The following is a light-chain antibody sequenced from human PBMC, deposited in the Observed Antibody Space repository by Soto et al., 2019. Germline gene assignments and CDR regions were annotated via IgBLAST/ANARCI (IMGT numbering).Light chain of an antibody. CDR1: QRVASSY. CDR3: QQYGASPPYT. CDR2: GAS. J-gene: IGKJ2*01. Sequence: EIVLTQSPGTLSLFPGDRATLSCRASQRVASSYLAWYQQKPGQAPSLLIYGASSRATGVPDRFSGSGSGPDFTLTISRLEPQDSAVYYCQQYGASPPYTFGQGTKLEI. V-gene: IGKV3-20*01.